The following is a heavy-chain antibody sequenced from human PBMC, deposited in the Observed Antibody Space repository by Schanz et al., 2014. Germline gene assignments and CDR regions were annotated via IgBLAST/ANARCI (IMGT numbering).Heavy chain of an antibody. CDR3: ARGYSGYSHFDY. CDR1: GGSITRKTYY. Sequence: QLELQESGPGLVKPSETLSLTCTVSGGSITRKTYYWGWIRQPPGKGLEWIGNMYYSGSTYYNPPLKSRASISVDPSKNQFSLTLTSVTAADTAVYYCARGYSGYSHFDYWGQGALVTVSS. V-gene: IGHV4-39*07. D-gene: IGHD5-12*01. CDR2: MYYSGST. J-gene: IGHJ4*02.